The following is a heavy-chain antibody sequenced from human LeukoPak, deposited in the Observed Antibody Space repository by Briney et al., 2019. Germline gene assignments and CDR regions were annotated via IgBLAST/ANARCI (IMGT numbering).Heavy chain of an antibody. CDR2: ISHDGGHE. CDR3: ARVRVAYGSGSYAIEF. CDR1: GFTFSTYA. J-gene: IGHJ3*01. D-gene: IGHD3-10*01. V-gene: IGHV3-30*04. Sequence: PGGSLRLSCAASGFTFSTYAMHWVRQAPGKGLEWVALISHDGGHEYYTDSVKGRFTISRDNSKNTLYLQMDSLRAEDTAVYYCARVRVAYGSGSYAIEFWGHGTKVTVSS.